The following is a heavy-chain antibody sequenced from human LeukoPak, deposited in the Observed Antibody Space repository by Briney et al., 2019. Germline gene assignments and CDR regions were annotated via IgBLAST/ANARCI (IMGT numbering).Heavy chain of an antibody. V-gene: IGHV4-59*01. CDR3: ARDRGYSYAYYFDY. CDR2: IYYSGST. CDR1: GGSISSYY. Sequence: SETLSLTCTVSGGSISSYYWSWIRQPPGKGLEWIGYIYYSGSTNYNPSLKSRVTISVDTSKNQFSLRLSSVTAADTAVYYCARDRGYSYAYYFDYWGQGTLVTVSS. D-gene: IGHD5-18*01. J-gene: IGHJ4*02.